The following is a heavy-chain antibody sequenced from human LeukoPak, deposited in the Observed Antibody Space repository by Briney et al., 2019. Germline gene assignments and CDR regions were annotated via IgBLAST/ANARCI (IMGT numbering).Heavy chain of an antibody. V-gene: IGHV3-7*04. CDR1: GFTFSTYW. CDR2: IKEDGSEK. D-gene: IGHD3-16*01. CDR3: ARGGSLYFDQ. J-gene: IGHJ4*02. Sequence: GGSLRLSCAASGFTFSTYWMTWVRRAPGKGLEWLAKIKEDGSEKYYVDSVKGRCTISRDNAKNSLYLQMNSLRAEDTAVYYCARGGSLYFDQWGQGTLVTVSS.